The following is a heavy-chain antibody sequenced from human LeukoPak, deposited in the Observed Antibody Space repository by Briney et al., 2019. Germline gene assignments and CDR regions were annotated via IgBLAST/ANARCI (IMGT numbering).Heavy chain of an antibody. CDR3: VATTVTTSYAFDV. D-gene: IGHD4-17*01. CDR2: ISFNGNNK. Sequence: PGGSLRLSFAASGFPFSTYVMHWVRQAPGKGLEWMAFISFNGNNKQYRDSLKGRFTISRDNSKNTLFLQMDSLRPEDTAVYYCVATTVTTSYAFDVWGPGTMVTVSS. V-gene: IGHV3-30-3*01. J-gene: IGHJ3*01. CDR1: GFPFSTYV.